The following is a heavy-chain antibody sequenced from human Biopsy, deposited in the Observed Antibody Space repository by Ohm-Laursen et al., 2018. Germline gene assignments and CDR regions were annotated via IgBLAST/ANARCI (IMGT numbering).Heavy chain of an antibody. D-gene: IGHD5-24*01. Sequence: SLRLSCSASGFGVTTYGIHWARQRPGKGLEWVSVISSDGTKELYADSVKGRFTISRDSSKNTLYLQMNSLRVEDTAVYYCARGPSGVATIGRGQGTLVTVSS. CDR1: GFGVTTYG. V-gene: IGHV3-30*12. J-gene: IGHJ4*02. CDR2: ISSDGTKE. CDR3: ARGPSGVATIG.